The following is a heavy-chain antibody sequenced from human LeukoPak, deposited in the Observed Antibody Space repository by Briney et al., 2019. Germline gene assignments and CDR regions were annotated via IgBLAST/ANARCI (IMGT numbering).Heavy chain of an antibody. CDR2: ISYDGSNK. J-gene: IGHJ4*02. V-gene: IGHV3-30-3*01. Sequence: GGSLRLSCAASGFTFISYAMSWVRQAPGKGLEWVAVISYDGSNKYYADSVKGRFTISRDNSKNTLYLQMNSLRVEDTAVYYCARGDGLGELSSTLDYWGQGTRITVSS. CDR1: GFTFISYA. D-gene: IGHD3-16*02. CDR3: ARGDGLGELSSTLDY.